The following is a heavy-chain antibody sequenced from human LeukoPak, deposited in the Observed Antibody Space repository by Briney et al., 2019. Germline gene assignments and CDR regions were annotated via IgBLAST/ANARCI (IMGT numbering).Heavy chain of an antibody. CDR3: ARAPDMVRGVSLEFDP. Sequence: PGASLRLSCAASGFTFSSYAMSWVRQPPGKGLEWIGSIYHSGSTYYNPSLKSRVTISVDTSKNQFSLKLSSVTAADTAVYYCARAPDMVRGVSLEFDPWGQGTLVTVSS. J-gene: IGHJ5*02. CDR2: IYHSGST. D-gene: IGHD3-10*01. CDR1: GFTFSSYA. V-gene: IGHV4-38-2*01.